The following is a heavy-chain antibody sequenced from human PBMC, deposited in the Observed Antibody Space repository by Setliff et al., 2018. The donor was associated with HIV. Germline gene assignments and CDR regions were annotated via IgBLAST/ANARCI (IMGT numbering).Heavy chain of an antibody. D-gene: IGHD5-18*01. CDR2: IWYDGSIE. Sequence: SCKASGYTFTGYYMHWVRQAPGQGLEWVAVIWYDGSIECYIDSVKGRFTISRDNAKNSLFLQMNSLRAEDTAVYYCASIELAAMVPVDYWGQGTLVTVSS. V-gene: IGHV3-33*03. CDR3: ASIELAAMVPVDY. J-gene: IGHJ4*02. CDR1: GYTFTGYY.